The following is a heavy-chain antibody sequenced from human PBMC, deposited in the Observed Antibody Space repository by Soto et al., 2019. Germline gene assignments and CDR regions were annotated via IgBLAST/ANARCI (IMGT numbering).Heavy chain of an antibody. CDR1: GFTFSSYA. CDR2: ITGSGDRT. J-gene: IGHJ5*01. V-gene: IGHV3-23*01. CDR3: AKGLGSGSYAASDS. Sequence: EVQLLESGGGLVQPGGSLRLSCAASGFTFSSYALSWVSQAPGKGLEWVSAITGSGDRTYYADSVKGRLTISRDNSKNTLSLEMSSLRAEDTAVYYCAKGLGSGSYAASDSWGQGTLVTVSS. D-gene: IGHD1-26*01.